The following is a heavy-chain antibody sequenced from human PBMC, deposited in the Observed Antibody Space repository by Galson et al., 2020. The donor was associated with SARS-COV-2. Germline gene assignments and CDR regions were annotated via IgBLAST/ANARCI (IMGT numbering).Heavy chain of an antibody. J-gene: IGHJ4*02. CDR2: VPYSGTT. V-gene: IGHV4-59*01. D-gene: IGHD6-19*01. CDR3: VRDRGSGRWLGLDY. CDR1: GVSISNNY. Sequence: ETSETLSLTCSVSGVSISNNYWSWIRQSPGRGLEWIGHVPYSGTTHYNPSLDGRVTLSVDTSKNQFSLSVNSVTAADTATYYCVRDRGSGRWLGLDYWSQGTLVTVSS.